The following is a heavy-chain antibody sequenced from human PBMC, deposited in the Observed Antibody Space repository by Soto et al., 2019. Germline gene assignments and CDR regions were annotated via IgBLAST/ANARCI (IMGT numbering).Heavy chain of an antibody. V-gene: IGHV3-13*01. D-gene: IGHD3-10*01. J-gene: IGHJ4*02. CDR1: GFTFSSYD. CDR2: IGTAGDT. Sequence: GGSLRLSCAASGFTFSSYDMHWVRQATGKGLEWVSAIGTAGDTYYPGSVKGRFTISRENAKNSLYLQMNSLRAGDTAVYYCARGGIREDYYGSGSYYNPYYFDYWGQGTLVTVSS. CDR3: ARGGIREDYYGSGSYYNPYYFDY.